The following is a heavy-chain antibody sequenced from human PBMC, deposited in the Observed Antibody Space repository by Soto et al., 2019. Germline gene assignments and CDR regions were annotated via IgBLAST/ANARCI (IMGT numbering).Heavy chain of an antibody. CDR3: AIHDFRAEERLHSFDY. CDR1: GYSFTSYW. Sequence: GESLKSSCKGSGYSFTSYWIGWVRQFPGKGLEWMGIIYPGDSNTRYSPSFQGQVTISADKSISTAYLQWSSLTASDTAMYYCAIHDFRAEERLHSFDYWGQRTLDPVSS. J-gene: IGHJ4*02. D-gene: IGHD6-25*01. CDR2: IYPGDSNT. V-gene: IGHV5-51*01.